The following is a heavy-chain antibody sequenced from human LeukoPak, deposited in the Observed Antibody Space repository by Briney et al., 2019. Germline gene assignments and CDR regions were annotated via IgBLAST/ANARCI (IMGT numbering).Heavy chain of an antibody. J-gene: IGHJ4*02. V-gene: IGHV3-72*01. D-gene: IGHD1-26*01. CDR2: IKNKANSYST. CDR3: TRVRLGAATRYFDY. Sequence: QTGGSLRLSCAASGFTFSDHYVDWVRLAPGKGLEWVGRIKNKANSYSTEYAASVKGRFTISRDDSKNSLYLQMNSLRSEDTALYYCTRVRLGAATRYFDYWGQGTLVTVSS. CDR1: GFTFSDHY.